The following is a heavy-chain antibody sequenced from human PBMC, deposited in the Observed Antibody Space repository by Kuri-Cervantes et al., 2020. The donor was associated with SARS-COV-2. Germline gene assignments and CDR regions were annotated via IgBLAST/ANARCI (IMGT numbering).Heavy chain of an antibody. V-gene: IGHV3-43D*03. CDR3: AKEWPTGDGLGFDY. Sequence: GESLKISCATSGFTLGDYGMYWVRQAPGKGLEWVSSITWDGYNTFYADSVKGRFTMSRDNSKNSLHLQMNSLRTEDTALYFCAKEWPTGDGLGFDYWGQGTLVTVSS. CDR1: GFTLGDYG. J-gene: IGHJ4*02. D-gene: IGHD7-27*01. CDR2: ITWDGYNT.